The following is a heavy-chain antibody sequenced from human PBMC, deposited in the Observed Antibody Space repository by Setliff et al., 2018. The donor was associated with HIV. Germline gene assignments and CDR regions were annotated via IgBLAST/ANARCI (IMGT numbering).Heavy chain of an antibody. CDR1: GYTFSTYA. CDR2: ISAGKGMT. D-gene: IGHD6-19*01. Sequence: ASVKVSCRASGYTFSTYAMHWVRQAPGQRLEWMGWISAGKGMTKYSKKFQGRVTLTRDTAASTAYMELSSLRSEDTAVYYCARDIYDSGWFTLEYWGQGTLVTVSS. CDR3: ARDIYDSGWFTLEY. V-gene: IGHV1-3*01. J-gene: IGHJ4*02.